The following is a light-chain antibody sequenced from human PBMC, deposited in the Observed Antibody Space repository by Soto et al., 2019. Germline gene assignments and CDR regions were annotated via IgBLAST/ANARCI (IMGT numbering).Light chain of an antibody. J-gene: IGKJ1*01. CDR3: QQYHNWPA. V-gene: IGKV3-15*01. Sequence: EIVMTQSPATLSVSPGERATLSCRASQSVLSSLAWYQQKPGQAPRLLIYGAATRATGIPGRFSGSGSGTEFTLTISSLQSEDFAVYYCQQYHNWPAFGQGTKVDIK. CDR2: GAA. CDR1: QSVLSS.